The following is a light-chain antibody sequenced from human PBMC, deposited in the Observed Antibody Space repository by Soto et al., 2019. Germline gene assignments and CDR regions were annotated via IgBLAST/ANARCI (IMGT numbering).Light chain of an antibody. J-gene: IGLJ3*02. Sequence: QSALTQPASVSGSPGQSITISCTGTSSDVGSYNFGSWYQQHPGKGPKLMIFEVSHRPSGVSNRFSGSKSGSTASLTISGLQAEDEADYYCSSYTSTNTLVFGGGTKVTVL. CDR3: SSYTSTNTLV. V-gene: IGLV2-14*01. CDR1: SSDVGSYNF. CDR2: EVS.